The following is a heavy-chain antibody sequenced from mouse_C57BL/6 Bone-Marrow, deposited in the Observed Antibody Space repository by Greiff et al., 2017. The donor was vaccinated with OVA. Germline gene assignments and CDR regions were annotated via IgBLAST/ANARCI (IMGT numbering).Heavy chain of an antibody. CDR2: IYPRSGNT. CDR1: GYTFTSSG. V-gene: IGHV1-81*01. J-gene: IGHJ1*03. CDR3: ARWVIYYDYDGWYFDV. D-gene: IGHD2-4*01. Sequence: QVQLQQSGAELARPGASVKLSCKASGYTFTSSGISWVKQRTGQGLEWIGEIYPRSGNTYYNEKFKGKATLTADKSYSTAYMELRSLPSEDSAVYFCARWVIYYDYDGWYFDVWGTGTTVTVSS.